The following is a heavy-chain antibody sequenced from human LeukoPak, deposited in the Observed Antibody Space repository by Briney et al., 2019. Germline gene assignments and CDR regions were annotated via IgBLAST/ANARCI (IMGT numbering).Heavy chain of an antibody. CDR2: AYYRSKLYT. V-gene: IGHV6-1*01. CDR1: GDSVSSNSAT. Sequence: SQTLSLTCAISGDSVSSNSATWNWIRQSPSRGLEWLGRAYYRSKLYTDYAVSVKTRITISPDTSKNQFSLQLNSVTPEDTAVYYCARGWYYFDYWGQGTLVTVSS. CDR3: ARGWYYFDY. D-gene: IGHD2-15*01. J-gene: IGHJ4*02.